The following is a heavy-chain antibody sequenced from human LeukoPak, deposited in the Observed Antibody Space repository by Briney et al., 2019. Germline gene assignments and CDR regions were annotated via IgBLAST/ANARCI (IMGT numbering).Heavy chain of an antibody. V-gene: IGHV1-69*04. Sequence: ASVRVSCKASGGTFSSYAISWVRQAPGQGLEWMGRIIPILGIANYAQKFQGRVTITADKSTSTAYMELSSLRSEDTAVYYCARDCNYYDSSGFAWFDPWGQGTLVTVSS. CDR1: GGTFSSYA. CDR2: IIPILGIA. J-gene: IGHJ5*02. CDR3: ARDCNYYDSSGFAWFDP. D-gene: IGHD3-22*01.